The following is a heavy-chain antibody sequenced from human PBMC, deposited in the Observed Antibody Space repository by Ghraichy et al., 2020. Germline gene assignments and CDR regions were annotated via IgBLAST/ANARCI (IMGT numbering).Heavy chain of an antibody. V-gene: IGHV4-34*01. Sequence: SETLSLTCAVYGGSFSGYYWSWIRQPPGKGLEWIGEINHSGSTNYNPSLKSRVTISVDTSKNQFSLKLSSVTAADTAVYYCARWGFGGLRDGYNKEKRVYYYYGMDVWGQGTTVTVSS. CDR3: ARWGFGGLRDGYNKEKRVYYYYGMDV. D-gene: IGHD5-24*01. CDR1: GGSFSGYY. J-gene: IGHJ6*02. CDR2: INHSGST.